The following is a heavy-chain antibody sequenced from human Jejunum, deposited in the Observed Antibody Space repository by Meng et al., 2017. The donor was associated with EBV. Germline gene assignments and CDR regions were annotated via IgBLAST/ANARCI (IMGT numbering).Heavy chain of an antibody. CDR2: IKQDGSEK. J-gene: IGHJ4*02. Sequence: ERRRGELGVGFVPPGWSLGLSCAASGFTFSNYWMSWVRQAPGKGLEWVANIKQDGSEKYYVDSVKGRFTISRDNAKNSVYLQMNSLRAEDTAVYYCVSDPNIYSGNYYTVWGQGTLVTVSS. CDR3: VSDPNIYSGNYYTV. CDR1: GFTFSNYW. V-gene: IGHV3-7*01. D-gene: IGHD2/OR15-2a*01.